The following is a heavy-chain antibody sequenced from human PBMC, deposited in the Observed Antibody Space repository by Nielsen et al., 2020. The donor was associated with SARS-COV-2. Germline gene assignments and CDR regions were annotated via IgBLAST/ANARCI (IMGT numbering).Heavy chain of an antibody. CDR1: GFTFDDYA. Sequence: SLQISCAASGFTFDDYAMHWVRQAPGKGLEWVSGISWNSGSIGYADSVKGRFTISRDNAKNSLYLQMNSLRAEDTALYYCATGAAAGTGNYYYGMDVWGQGTTVTVSS. CDR2: ISWNSGSI. D-gene: IGHD6-13*01. V-gene: IGHV3-9*01. CDR3: ATGAAAGTGNYYYGMDV. J-gene: IGHJ6*02.